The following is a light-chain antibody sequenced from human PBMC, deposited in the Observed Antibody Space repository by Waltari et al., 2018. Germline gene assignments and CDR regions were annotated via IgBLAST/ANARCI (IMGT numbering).Light chain of an antibody. J-gene: IGKJ4*01. CDR1: QGIRND. Sequence: AIQMTQSPSSLSASAGDRVTITCRARQGIRNDLGWYQQKPGKAPKLLIYASSSLQSGVPSRFSGSGSGTDFTLTISSLQPEDFATYYCLQDYNYPPTFGGGTKVEIK. CDR2: ASS. CDR3: LQDYNYPPT. V-gene: IGKV1-6*01.